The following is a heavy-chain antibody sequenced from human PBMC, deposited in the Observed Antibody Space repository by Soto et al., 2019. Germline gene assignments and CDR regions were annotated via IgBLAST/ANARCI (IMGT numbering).Heavy chain of an antibody. V-gene: IGHV1-3*01. CDR2: INAGNGNT. CDR3: ARDLERRITIFGVVIDENYYGMDV. J-gene: IGHJ6*02. CDR1: GYTFTSYA. D-gene: IGHD3-3*01. Sequence: QVQLVQSGAEVKKPGASVKVSCKASGYTFTSYAMHWVRQAPGQRLEWMGWINAGNGNTKYSQKFQSRVTITRDTSASTAYMELSSVRSEDTAVYYCARDLERRITIFGVVIDENYYGMDVWGQGTTVTVSS.